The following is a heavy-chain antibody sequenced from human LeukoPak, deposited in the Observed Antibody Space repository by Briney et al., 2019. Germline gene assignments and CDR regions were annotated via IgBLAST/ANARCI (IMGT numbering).Heavy chain of an antibody. J-gene: IGHJ5*02. D-gene: IGHD2-2*01. V-gene: IGHV1-69*04. CDR3: ARAKVYCSSTSCPQHWFDP. Sequence: SVKVSCKASGGTFISYAISWVRQAPGQGLEWMGRIIPIFGIANYAQKFQGRVTITADKSTSTAYMELSSLRSEDTAVYYCARAKVYCSSTSCPQHWFDPWGQGTLVTVPS. CDR1: GGTFISYA. CDR2: IIPIFGIA.